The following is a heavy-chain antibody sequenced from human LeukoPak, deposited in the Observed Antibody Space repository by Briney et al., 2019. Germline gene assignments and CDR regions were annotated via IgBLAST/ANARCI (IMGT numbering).Heavy chain of an antibody. CDR3: ARALMVRGVVNWFDP. Sequence: GESLKISCKGSGYSFTTYWIGWVRQMPGKGLEWMGIIYPGNSDTTYSPSFQGQVTISVDKSISTAYLQWSSLKASDSAMYYCARALMVRGVVNWFDPWGQGTLVTVSS. CDR2: IYPGNSDT. CDR1: GYSFTTYW. D-gene: IGHD3-10*01. V-gene: IGHV5-51*01. J-gene: IGHJ5*02.